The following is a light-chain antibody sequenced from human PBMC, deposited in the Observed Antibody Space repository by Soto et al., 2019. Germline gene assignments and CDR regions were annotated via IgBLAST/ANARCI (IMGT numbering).Light chain of an antibody. Sequence: DTQMTQSPSTLSASVGDRVTITCRASQTIYGRLAWYQHKPGKAPKLLIYRTSNLESAVPSRFSGSASGTEFNITISSLQPDDFATYYCQQYNSSYTFGQGTKLEIK. V-gene: IGKV1-5*03. CDR1: QTIYGR. CDR2: RTS. CDR3: QQYNSSYT. J-gene: IGKJ2*01.